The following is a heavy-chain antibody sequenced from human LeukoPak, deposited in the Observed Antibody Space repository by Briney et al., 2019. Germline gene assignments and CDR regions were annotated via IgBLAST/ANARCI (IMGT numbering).Heavy chain of an antibody. D-gene: IGHD2-2*01. J-gene: IGHJ3*01. CDR3: ARGYCSSTSCYLDL. CDR2: LYPGDSDT. Sequence: GEPLKISCKGSGCSFTSYWIGWVRQMPGKGLEWMGILYPGDSDTRYSPSFQGQVTISADRSISTAYLQWSSLKASDTAMYYCARGYCSSTSCYLDLWGQGTMVTVSS. CDR1: GCSFTSYW. V-gene: IGHV5-51*01.